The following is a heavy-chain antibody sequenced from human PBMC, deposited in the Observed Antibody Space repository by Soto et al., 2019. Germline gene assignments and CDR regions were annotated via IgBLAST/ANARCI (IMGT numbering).Heavy chain of an antibody. D-gene: IGHD2-2*01. CDR2: IYYSGTS. V-gene: IGHV4-39*01. J-gene: IGHJ5*02. CDR3: ARLHCHSPSCVALDP. CDR1: GGSINDDTYY. Sequence: QLQLQESGPGLVKPSETLSLTCTVSGGSINDDTYYGGWIRQPPGKGLEWIGSIYYSGTSSYNPSLERRVTMSVDTSKKPLSLRLRSVTAADTAVYYCARLHCHSPSCVALDPWGQGTLVIVSS.